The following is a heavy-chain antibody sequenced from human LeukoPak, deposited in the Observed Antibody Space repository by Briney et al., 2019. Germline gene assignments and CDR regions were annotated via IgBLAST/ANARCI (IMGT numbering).Heavy chain of an antibody. J-gene: IGHJ6*02. Sequence: QPGRSLTLACAASGFTFDDYAMQWVRHAPGKGLEWVSGISWNSGSIVYADSVKGRFTISRDNAKNSLYLQKISLRAEDTALYYCAKDILVYYGMDVWGQGTTVTVSS. V-gene: IGHV3-9*01. CDR1: GFTFDDYA. CDR3: AKDILVYYGMDV. CDR2: ISWNSGSI.